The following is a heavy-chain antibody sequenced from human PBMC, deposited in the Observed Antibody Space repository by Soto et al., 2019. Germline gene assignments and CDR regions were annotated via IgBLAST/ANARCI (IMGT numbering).Heavy chain of an antibody. J-gene: IGHJ1*01. V-gene: IGHV3-66*01. CDR2: IYSGGST. Sequence: GGSLRLSCAASGCTVSSNYMSWVRKAPGKGLEWVSVIYSGGSTYYADSVKGRFTISRGNSKNTLYLQMNSLRAEDTAVYYCARDMVRGLYPEYFQHWGQGTLVTVSS. D-gene: IGHD3-10*01. CDR3: ARDMVRGLYPEYFQH. CDR1: GCTVSSNY.